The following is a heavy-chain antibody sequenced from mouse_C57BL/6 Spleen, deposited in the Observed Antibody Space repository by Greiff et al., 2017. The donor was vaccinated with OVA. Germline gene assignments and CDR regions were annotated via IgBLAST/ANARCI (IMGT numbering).Heavy chain of an antibody. CDR2: TYPGDGDT. CDR1: GYAFSSSW. J-gene: IGHJ4*01. Sequence: QVQLQQSGPELVKPGASVKISCKASGYAFSSSWMNWVKQRPGTGLEWIGRTYPGDGDTNYNGKFKGKATLTADKSSSTAYMQLSSLTSEDSAVYFCASDSNFYAMDYWGQGTSVTVSS. CDR3: ASDSNFYAMDY. V-gene: IGHV1-82*01. D-gene: IGHD2-5*01.